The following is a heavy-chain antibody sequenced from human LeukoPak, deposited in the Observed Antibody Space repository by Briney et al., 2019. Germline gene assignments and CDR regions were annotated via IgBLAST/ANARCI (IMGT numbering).Heavy chain of an antibody. J-gene: IGHJ3*02. CDR1: GFTFSNYW. D-gene: IGHD2-21*01. V-gene: IGHV3-7*01. CDR2: IKPNGIEK. CDR3: ARDLDTYVLLIAYDTFDS. Sequence: GGSLRLSCEESGFTFSNYWMNWVRQAPGKGLEWVANIKPNGIEKHYADSVEGRFTISRDNAKNSLFLQVNSLRAEDTAVYYCARDLDTYVLLIAYDTFDSWGQGTMVTVSS.